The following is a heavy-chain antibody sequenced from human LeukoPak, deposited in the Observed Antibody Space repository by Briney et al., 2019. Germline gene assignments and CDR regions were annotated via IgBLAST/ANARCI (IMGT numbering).Heavy chain of an antibody. CDR2: IRRSSSHI. D-gene: IGHD3-3*01. J-gene: IGHJ4*02. CDR1: GFTLCSHS. CDR3: ASLSDFWGGSLKDY. V-gene: IGHV3-21*01. Sequence: GGSLRLSCSASGFTLCSHSMEWVRQAPGRGQEWVSSIRRSSSHISDAPSVKGRFTTPRHNPKNSLSVQPNIWRPEDTAVYYCASLSDFWGGSLKDYWGQRTLVTVSS.